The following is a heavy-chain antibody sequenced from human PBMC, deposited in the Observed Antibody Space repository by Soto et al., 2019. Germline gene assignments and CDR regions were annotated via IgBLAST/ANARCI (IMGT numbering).Heavy chain of an antibody. J-gene: IGHJ3*02. CDR3: ARGPYCSSTSCFNDAFDI. V-gene: IGHV4-34*01. CDR1: GGSFSGYY. CDR2: INHSGST. D-gene: IGHD2-2*01. Sequence: QVQLQQWGAGLLKPSETLSLTCAVYGGSFSGYYWSWIRQPPGKGLEWIGEINHSGSTNYNPSLNSRVTISVDTSKNQFSLKLSSVTAADTAVYYCARGPYCSSTSCFNDAFDIWGQGTMVTVSS.